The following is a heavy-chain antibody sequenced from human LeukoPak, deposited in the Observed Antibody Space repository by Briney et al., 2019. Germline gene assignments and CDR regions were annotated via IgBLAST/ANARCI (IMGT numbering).Heavy chain of an antibody. Sequence: GGSLRLSCAASGFTFSSYSMNWVRQAPGKGLEWVSYISSSSSTIYYADSVKGRFTISRDNSKNTLYLQMNSLRAEDTAVYYCARGGIAAAGSFDYWGQGTLVTVSS. CDR3: ARGGIAAAGSFDY. V-gene: IGHV3-48*01. D-gene: IGHD6-13*01. CDR2: ISSSSSTI. J-gene: IGHJ4*02. CDR1: GFTFSSYS.